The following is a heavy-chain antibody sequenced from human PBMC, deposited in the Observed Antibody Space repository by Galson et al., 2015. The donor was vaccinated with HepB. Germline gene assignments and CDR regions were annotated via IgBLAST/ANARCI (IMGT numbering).Heavy chain of an antibody. V-gene: IGHV3-64D*06. CDR1: GFTFSSYA. CDR3: VKSSIVGASTGDY. J-gene: IGHJ4*02. CDR2: ISSNGGST. Sequence: SLRLSCAASGFTFSSYAMHWVRQAPGKGLEYVSAISSNGGSTYYADSVKGRFTISRDNSKNTLYLQMSSLRAEDTAVYYCVKSSIVGASTGDYWGQGTLVTVSS. D-gene: IGHD1-26*01.